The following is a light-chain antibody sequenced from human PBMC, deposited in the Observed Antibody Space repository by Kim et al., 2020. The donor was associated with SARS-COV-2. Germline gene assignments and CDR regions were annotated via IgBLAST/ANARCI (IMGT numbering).Light chain of an antibody. V-gene: IGKV3-20*01. CDR1: QSVSSTY. J-gene: IGKJ2*02. CDR3: HQYGSSVRT. CDR2: GAS. Sequence: LSPGERATLACRASQSVSSTYLACYQQKPGQAPRLLIYGASSRDTGIPDRFSGSGSGTDFTLIISRLEPEDFAMYYCHQYGSSVRTFGQGTKLEI.